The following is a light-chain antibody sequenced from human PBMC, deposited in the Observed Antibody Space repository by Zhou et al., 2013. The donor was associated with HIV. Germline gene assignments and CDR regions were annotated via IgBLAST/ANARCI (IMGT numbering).Light chain of an antibody. CDR2: TAS. Sequence: DIQMTQSPSSLSASVGDRVTISCRASQSIDGYLNWYQQRPGKAPKLLIYTASNLQSGVPSRFSGSGYGTDFTLTISSLQPEDFATYYCQQYNSYPPAFGQGTRLEIK. CDR1: QSIDGY. CDR3: QQYNSYPPA. J-gene: IGKJ5*01. V-gene: IGKV1-39*01.